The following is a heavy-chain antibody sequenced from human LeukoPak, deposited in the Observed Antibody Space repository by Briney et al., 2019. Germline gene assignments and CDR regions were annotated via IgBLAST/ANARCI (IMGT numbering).Heavy chain of an antibody. J-gene: IGHJ4*02. V-gene: IGHV4-61*01. CDR3: ARSPSENYLSFDF. D-gene: IGHD1-26*01. CDR2: VYYTGST. Sequence: SETLSLTCTVSGGSVSSGSYYWSCIRQPPGKGLEWIGYVYYTGSTNYNPSLSSRVIMSLGTSKNQFSLKLSSVTAADTAVYYCARSPSENYLSFDFWGQGTLVTVSS. CDR1: GGSVSSGSYY.